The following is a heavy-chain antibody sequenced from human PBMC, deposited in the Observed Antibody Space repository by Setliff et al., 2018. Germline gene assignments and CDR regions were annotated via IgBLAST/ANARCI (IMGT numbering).Heavy chain of an antibody. V-gene: IGHV4-39*07. CDR3: ATDGPVLNGDYIS. D-gene: IGHD3-10*01. J-gene: IGHJ5*02. CDR1: DGSMTSGSYY. Sequence: PSETLSLTCSVSDGSMTSGSYYWDWIRQSPEKGLEWIGTIYQNGITYYNPSVKSRVTISVDKSKNQFSLSLRSVTAADTAVYYCATDGPVLNGDYISWGQGTLVTVS. CDR2: IYQNGIT.